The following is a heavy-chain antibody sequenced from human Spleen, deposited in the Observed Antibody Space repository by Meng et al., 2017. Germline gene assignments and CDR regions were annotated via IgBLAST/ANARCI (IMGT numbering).Heavy chain of an antibody. V-gene: IGHV3-48*03. J-gene: IGHJ4*02. CDR1: GFSFWSYD. Sequence: GESLKISCEASGFSFWSYDMNWVRQAPGKGLEWVAFIISSGNSIYYAESVKGRFTISRDNARNSLYLEMNSLRAEDTAIYYCARDPMDSGSYSDYWGQGTLVTVSS. CDR2: IISSGNSI. CDR3: ARDPMDSGSYSDY. D-gene: IGHD1-26*01.